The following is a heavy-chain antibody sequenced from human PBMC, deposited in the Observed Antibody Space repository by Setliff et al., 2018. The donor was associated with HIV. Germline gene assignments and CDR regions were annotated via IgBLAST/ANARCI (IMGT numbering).Heavy chain of an antibody. CDR1: GYTFTSYG. D-gene: IGHD3-3*01. CDR2: ISAYNGNT. Sequence: ASVKVSCKASGYTFTSYGISWVRQAPGQGLEWMGWISAYNGNTNYAQKLQGRVTMTTDTSTRTAYMELRSLRSDDTAVYYCARQFLDWSNDYYSRYYMDVWGKGTTVTVSS. J-gene: IGHJ6*03. V-gene: IGHV1-18*01. CDR3: ARQFLDWSNDYYSRYYMDV.